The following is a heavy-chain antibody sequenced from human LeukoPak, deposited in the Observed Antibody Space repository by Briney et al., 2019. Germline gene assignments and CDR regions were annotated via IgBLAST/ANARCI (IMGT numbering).Heavy chain of an antibody. CDR1: GFTFSSYV. Sequence: PGGSLRLSCAASGFTFSSYVMHWVRQAPGKGLEWVAVISYDGSNKYYADSVKGRFTISRDNSKNTLYLQMNSLRAEDTAVYYCAKCRDIVAPFDYWGQGTLVTVSS. CDR3: AKCRDIVAPFDY. D-gene: IGHD5-12*01. J-gene: IGHJ4*02. CDR2: ISYDGSNK. V-gene: IGHV3-30*18.